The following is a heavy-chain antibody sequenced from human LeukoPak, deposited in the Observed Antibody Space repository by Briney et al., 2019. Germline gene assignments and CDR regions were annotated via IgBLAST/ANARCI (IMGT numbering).Heavy chain of an antibody. D-gene: IGHD6-19*01. Sequence: ASVTVSFPASGYTFTSYSISWVRQAPGQGLEWMGWISAYNGNTNYAQKLQGRVSMTTDTSTSTTYMELRSLRSDDTAVYYCARVPGIAVADTLSNWFDPWGQGTLVTVSS. CDR3: ARVPGIAVADTLSNWFDP. CDR2: ISAYNGNT. V-gene: IGHV1-18*01. CDR1: GYTFTSYS. J-gene: IGHJ5*02.